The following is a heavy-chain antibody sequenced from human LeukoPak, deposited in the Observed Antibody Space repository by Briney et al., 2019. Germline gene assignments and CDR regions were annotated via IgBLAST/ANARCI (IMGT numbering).Heavy chain of an antibody. CDR1: GFTFSSYA. CDR2: TSGSGGST. CDR3: AKASAASFNYYFDY. Sequence: PGGSLRLSCAASGFTFSSYAMSWVRQAPGKGLEWVSATSGSGGSTYYADSVRGRFTISRDNSKNTLYLQMNSLRAEDTAVYYRAKASAASFNYYFDYWGQGTLVTVSS. J-gene: IGHJ4*02. V-gene: IGHV3-23*01. D-gene: IGHD6-13*01.